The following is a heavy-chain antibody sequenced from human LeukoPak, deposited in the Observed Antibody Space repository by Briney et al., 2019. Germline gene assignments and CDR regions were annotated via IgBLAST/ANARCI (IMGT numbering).Heavy chain of an antibody. CDR3: ARGMAPTIWYFYSYMDV. J-gene: IGHJ6*03. Sequence: GASVKVSCKASGFALTTYNIVWLRQVPGQGLEWVGVISPKSLTTAYAQSFQGRVTLTRDMSTSTVFMELSSLRSEDTAVYYCARGMAPTIWYFYSYMDVWGKGTTVTVSS. D-gene: IGHD2-2*01. CDR1: GFALTTYN. CDR2: ISPKSLTT. V-gene: IGHV1-46*01.